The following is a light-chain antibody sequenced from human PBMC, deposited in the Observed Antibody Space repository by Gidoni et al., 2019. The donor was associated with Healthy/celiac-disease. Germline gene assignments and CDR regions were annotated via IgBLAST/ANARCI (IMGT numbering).Light chain of an antibody. CDR3: QQYGSSPLT. J-gene: IGKJ3*01. CDR2: GAS. V-gene: IGKV3-20*01. Sequence: EIVLTQSPGTLSLSPGERATLSCRASQSVISSHLAWYQQKPGQAPRLLIYGASSRATVIPDRFSGSGSGTDFTLTITRLEPEDFAVYYCQQYGSSPLTFGPGTKVDIK. CDR1: QSVISSH.